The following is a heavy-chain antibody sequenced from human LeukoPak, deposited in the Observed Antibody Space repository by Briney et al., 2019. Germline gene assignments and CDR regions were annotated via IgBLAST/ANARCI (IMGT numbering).Heavy chain of an antibody. CDR2: ISSSSSYI. CDR1: GFTFSSYS. V-gene: IGHV3-21*01. CDR3: ARVRAYDSSGYVLAY. J-gene: IGHJ4*02. Sequence: GRSLRLSCAASGFTFSSYSMNWVRQAPGKGLEWVSSISSSSSYIYYADSVKGRFTISRDNAKNSLYLQMNSLRAEDTAVYYRARVRAYDSSGYVLAYWGQGTLVTVSS. D-gene: IGHD3-22*01.